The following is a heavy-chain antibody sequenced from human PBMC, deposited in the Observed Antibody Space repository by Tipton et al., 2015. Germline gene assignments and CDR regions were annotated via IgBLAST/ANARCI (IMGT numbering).Heavy chain of an antibody. CDR1: GGSFSGYY. Sequence: LRLSCAVYGGSFSGYYWSWIRQTPGEGLEWIGEINDSGSTNYNPSLKTRVTISGDTSKNQFSLELNSVTAADTAVYYCACQDYDSLTRDYQTVDYWGQGTLVTVSS. CDR3: ACQDYDSLTRDYQTVDY. CDR2: INDSGST. J-gene: IGHJ4*02. V-gene: IGHV4-34*01. D-gene: IGHD3-9*01.